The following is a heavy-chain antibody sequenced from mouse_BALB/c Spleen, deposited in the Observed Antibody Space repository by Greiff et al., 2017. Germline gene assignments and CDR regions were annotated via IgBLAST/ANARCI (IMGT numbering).Heavy chain of an antibody. J-gene: IGHJ3*01. CDR1: GYAFTNYL. Sequence: VQLQQSGAELVRPGTSVKVSCKASGYAFTNYLIEWVKQRPGQGLEWIGVINPGSGGTNYNEKFKGKATLTADKSSSTAYMQLSSLTSDDSAVYFCARGVFFAYWGQGTLVTVSA. CDR3: ARGVFFAY. CDR2: INPGSGGT. V-gene: IGHV1-54*01.